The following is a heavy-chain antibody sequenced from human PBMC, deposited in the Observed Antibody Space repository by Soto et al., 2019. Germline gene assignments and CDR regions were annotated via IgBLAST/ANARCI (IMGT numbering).Heavy chain of an antibody. CDR1: GSTFSNAW. CDR2: VKSKSNGGTT. J-gene: IGHJ5*02. CDR3: TTLGFDH. V-gene: IGHV3-15*01. Sequence: XGSLILSCAASGSTFSNAWMSWVRQAPGKGLEWVGRVKSKSNGGTTDYAASVKGRFTISRDDSKNTLYLQMNSLKTEDTAVYYCTTLGFDHWGQGTLVTVSS.